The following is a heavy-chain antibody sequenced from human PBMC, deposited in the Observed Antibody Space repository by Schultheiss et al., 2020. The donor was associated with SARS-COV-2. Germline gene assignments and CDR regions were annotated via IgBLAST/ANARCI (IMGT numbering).Heavy chain of an antibody. D-gene: IGHD6-19*01. CDR2: INWSGDSI. CDR3: AKDNYEAVAGRTADYYYYYMDA. Sequence: GGSLRLSCAASGFTFDDYAMHWVRQAPGKGLEWVSSINWSGDSIGYADSVKGRFTISRDNAKNSLYLQMNGLRPEDTALYYCAKDNYEAVAGRTADYYYYYMDAWGKGTTVTVSS. J-gene: IGHJ6*03. V-gene: IGHV3-9*01. CDR1: GFTFDDYA.